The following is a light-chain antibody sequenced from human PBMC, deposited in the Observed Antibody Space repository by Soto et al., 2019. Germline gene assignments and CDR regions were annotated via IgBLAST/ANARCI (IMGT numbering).Light chain of an antibody. J-gene: IGLJ2*01. V-gene: IGLV1-47*01. CDR2: RND. CDR3: STWDDSLGVV. Sequence: QPVLTQPPSASGTPGQRVTISCSGSSSNIGRNLVYWYQQLPGTAPKFLIYRNDQRPSGVPDRFSASKSGTSASLAIGDLRSEDEGDYYCSTWDDSLGVVFGGGTKVTVL. CDR1: SSNIGRNL.